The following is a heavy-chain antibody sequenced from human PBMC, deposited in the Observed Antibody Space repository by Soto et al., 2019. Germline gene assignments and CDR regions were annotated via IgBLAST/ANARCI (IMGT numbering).Heavy chain of an antibody. D-gene: IGHD3-3*01. J-gene: IGHJ4*02. Sequence: QVQLVESGGGVVQPGRSLRLSCAASGFTFSSYGMHWVRQAPGKGLEWVAVISYDGSNKYYADSVKGRFTISRDNSKNTLYLQMNSLRAEDTAVYYCEKEPGLYYDFWSGFFDSWGQGTLVTVSS. CDR3: EKEPGLYYDFWSGFFDS. CDR1: GFTFSSYG. V-gene: IGHV3-30*18. CDR2: ISYDGSNK.